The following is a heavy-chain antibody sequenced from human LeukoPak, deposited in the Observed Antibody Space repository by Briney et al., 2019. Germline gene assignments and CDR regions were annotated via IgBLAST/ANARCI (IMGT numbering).Heavy chain of an antibody. CDR3: ATSHDSSGND. CDR1: GYPFSSYS. J-gene: IGHJ4*02. CDR2: ISVSGGVR. V-gene: IGHV3-21*05. D-gene: IGHD3-22*01. Sequence: GGSLRLSCVASGYPFSSYSMNWIRQAPGKGLEWVSYISVSGGVRSYADSVKGRFTISRDNAKSSLYLQMNTLRAEDTAVYYCATSHDSSGNDWGQGTLVTVSS.